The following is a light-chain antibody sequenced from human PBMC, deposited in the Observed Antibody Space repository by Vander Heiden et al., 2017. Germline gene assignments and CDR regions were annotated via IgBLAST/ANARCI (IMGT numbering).Light chain of an antibody. V-gene: IGKV1-39*01. Sequence: DIQMTQSPSSLSASVGDRVTITCRASQSISSYLNWYQQKPGKAPKLLIYAASSLQSGVPSRFSGSGSGTDFTLTISRLQPEDFATYYCQHRDSTPFTFGQGTKVEIK. CDR3: QHRDSTPFT. CDR2: AAS. J-gene: IGKJ2*01. CDR1: QSISSY.